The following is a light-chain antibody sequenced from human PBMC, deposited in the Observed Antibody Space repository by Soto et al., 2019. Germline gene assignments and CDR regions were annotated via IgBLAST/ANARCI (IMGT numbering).Light chain of an antibody. V-gene: IGKV1-12*01. CDR3: QQAASFPIT. CDR1: QSITNW. CDR2: TAS. Sequence: DIQMTQSPSTLSASVGDRVTITCRASQSITNWLAWYQQKPGKAPNLLIYTASSLQSGVPSRFSGSGSGTDFTLTINGLQPEDFAIYYFQQAASFPITSCQAPRLE. J-gene: IGKJ5*01.